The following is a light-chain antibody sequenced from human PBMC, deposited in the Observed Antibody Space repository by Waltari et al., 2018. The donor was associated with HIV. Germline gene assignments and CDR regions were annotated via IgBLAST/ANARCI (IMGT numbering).Light chain of an antibody. V-gene: IGLV6-57*03. CDR3: QSFDTNNHWV. CDR2: EDY. J-gene: IGLJ3*02. Sequence: NFMLTQPHSVSESPEKTVTISCTRTSGSIASTYVTWSQQLPGKAPTTILYEDYQRPSGVPDRFSGTLDESSNSASLTISGVKTEDEADYYCQSFDTNNHWVFGGGTRLTVL. CDR1: SGSIASTY.